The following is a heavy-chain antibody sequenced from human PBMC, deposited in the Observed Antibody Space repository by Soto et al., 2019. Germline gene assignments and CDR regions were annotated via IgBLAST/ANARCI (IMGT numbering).Heavy chain of an antibody. Sequence: QVQLVESGGGVVQPGRSLRLSCAASGFTFSSYGMHWVRQAPGKGLEWVAVISYDGSNKYYADSVKGQFTISRDNSKNTLYLQMNSLRAEDTAVYYCAKASTVVPYGMDVWGQGTTVTVSS. CDR3: AKASTVVPYGMDV. V-gene: IGHV3-30*18. CDR1: GFTFSSYG. CDR2: ISYDGSNK. J-gene: IGHJ6*02. D-gene: IGHD4-17*01.